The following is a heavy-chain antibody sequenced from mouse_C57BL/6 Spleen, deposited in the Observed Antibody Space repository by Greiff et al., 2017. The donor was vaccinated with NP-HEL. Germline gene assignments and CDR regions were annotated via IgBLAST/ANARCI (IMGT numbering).Heavy chain of an antibody. Sequence: QVQLKESGAELVKPGASVKISCKASGYAFSSYWMNWVKQRPGKGLEWIGQIYPGDGDTNYNGKFKGKATLTADKSSSTAYMQLSSLTSEDSAVYFCARGDYGGDGYAMDYWGQGTSVTVSS. J-gene: IGHJ4*01. CDR3: ARGDYGGDGYAMDY. CDR1: GYAFSSYW. D-gene: IGHD2-4*01. CDR2: IYPGDGDT. V-gene: IGHV1-80*01.